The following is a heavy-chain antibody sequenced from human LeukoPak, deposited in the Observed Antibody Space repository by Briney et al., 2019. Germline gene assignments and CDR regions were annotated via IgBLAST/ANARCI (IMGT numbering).Heavy chain of an antibody. V-gene: IGHV4-59*12. D-gene: IGHD6-19*01. CDR2: IYHSGST. Sequence: PSETLSLTCTVSGGSISTYYWTWIRQPPGKGLEWIGYIYHSGSTNYNPSLKSRVTISVDTSKNQFSVKLSSVTAADTAVYYCARSIRGYSSGWYYFDYWGQGTLITVSS. J-gene: IGHJ4*02. CDR3: ARSIRGYSSGWYYFDY. CDR1: GGSISTYY.